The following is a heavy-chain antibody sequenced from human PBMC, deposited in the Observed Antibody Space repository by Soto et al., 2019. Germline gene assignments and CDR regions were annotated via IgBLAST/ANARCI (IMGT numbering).Heavy chain of an antibody. J-gene: IGHJ4*02. D-gene: IGHD5-12*01. CDR3: ARGGSGYHFDD. V-gene: IGHV4-61*01. CDR1: GGSVSSVSYY. CDR2: MYYSGST. Sequence: SETLSLTCTVSGGSVSSVSYYWSWIRQPPGKGLEWIGYMYYSGSTNYNPSRKSRVTISVHRSKNQFSLKLSSVTAADTAVYYCARGGSGYHFDDWGQGALVTVSS.